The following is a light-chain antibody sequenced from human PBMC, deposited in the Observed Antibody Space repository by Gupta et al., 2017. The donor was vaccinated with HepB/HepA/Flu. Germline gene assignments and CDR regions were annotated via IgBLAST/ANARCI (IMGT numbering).Light chain of an antibody. J-gene: IGKJ4*01. CDR1: HSVTAN. CDR2: GQA. Sequence: VLPQSPATLSVSPGERATLSCRPSHSVTANLAWYQQKPGQAPRILIYGQASRAAGSPARCIGSGSGTEVITPTSSLQYEDVSVYYCQQFYKRYRTFGEGTKVEIK. CDR3: QQFYKRYRT. V-gene: IGKV3-15*01.